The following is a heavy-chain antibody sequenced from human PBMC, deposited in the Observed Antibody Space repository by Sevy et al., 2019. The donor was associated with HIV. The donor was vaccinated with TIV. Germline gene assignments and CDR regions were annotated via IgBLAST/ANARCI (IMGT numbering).Heavy chain of an antibody. D-gene: IGHD2-2*02. CDR2: ISHDGSNE. V-gene: IGHV3-30-3*01. CDR3: AREGLLSIYNYFDS. Sequence: GGSLRLSCAASGFTFSDHAMHWVRQAPGKGLEWVAVISHDGSNEYYADSVKGRFTISRDNSKITLYLQMNSLRAEDTAVYYCAREGLLSIYNYFDSWGQGTLVTVSS. J-gene: IGHJ4*02. CDR1: GFTFSDHA.